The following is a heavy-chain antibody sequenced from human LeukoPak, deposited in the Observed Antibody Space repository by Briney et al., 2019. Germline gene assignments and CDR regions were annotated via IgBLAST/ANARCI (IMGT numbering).Heavy chain of an antibody. V-gene: IGHV3-30*03. CDR2: ISYDGSNE. CDR3: ARDRAWNYFDY. J-gene: IGHJ4*02. CDR1: GFTFSSYG. Sequence: PGRSLRLSCAASGFTFSSYGMHWVRQAPGKGLEWVAVISYDGSNEYYAHSVEGRFTISRDNSKNTLYLQMDSLRAEDTAVYYCARDRAWNYFDYWGQGTLVTVSS. D-gene: IGHD3-3*01.